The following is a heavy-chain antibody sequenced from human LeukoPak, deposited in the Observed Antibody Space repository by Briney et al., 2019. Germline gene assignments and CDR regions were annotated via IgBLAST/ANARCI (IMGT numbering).Heavy chain of an antibody. CDR2: ISSSSSYI. CDR3: ASVGYSSSWYEGHFDY. J-gene: IGHJ4*02. D-gene: IGHD6-13*01. CDR1: GFTFSSYS. V-gene: IGHV3-21*01. Sequence: GGSLRLSCAASGFTFSSYSMNWVRQAPGKGLEWVSSISSSSSYIYYADSVKGRFTISRDNAKNSLYLQMNSLRAEDTAVYYCASVGYSSSWYEGHFDYWGQGTLVTVSS.